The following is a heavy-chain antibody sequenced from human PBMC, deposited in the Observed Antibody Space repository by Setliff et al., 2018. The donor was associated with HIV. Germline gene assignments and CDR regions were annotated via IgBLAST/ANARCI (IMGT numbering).Heavy chain of an antibody. V-gene: IGHV4-34*01. J-gene: IGHJ4*02. CDR3: ARGRHYSSSAPFAIDF. CDR2: IDHSGNT. CDR1: GGSFSGYY. D-gene: IGHD6-6*01. Sequence: SETLSLTCAVNGGSFSGYYWTWIRQSPGKGLEWIGEIDHSGNTNYNPSLKTRITISVDISKNQFSLKLNSVTAADTAVYYCARGRHYSSSAPFAIDFWGQGMLVTVSS.